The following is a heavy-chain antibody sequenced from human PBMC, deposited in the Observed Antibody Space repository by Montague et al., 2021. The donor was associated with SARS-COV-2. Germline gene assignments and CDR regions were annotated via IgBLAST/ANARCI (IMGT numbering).Heavy chain of an antibody. CDR1: GGSFSTYS. V-gene: IGHV4-34*01. CDR3: ARLGDGVVPSAMLGVGPYDTCGYFDV. D-gene: IGHD2-2*01. CDR2: IHHGGRT. Sequence: SETLSLTCAVHGGSFSTYSWNWIRQPPGKGLEWIGYIHHGGRTNYNPSLKSRVTILADTSKNQFSLKLTSVAAADTAVYYCARLGDGVVPSAMLGVGPYDTCGYFDVWGQGTTVSVSS. J-gene: IGHJ6*02.